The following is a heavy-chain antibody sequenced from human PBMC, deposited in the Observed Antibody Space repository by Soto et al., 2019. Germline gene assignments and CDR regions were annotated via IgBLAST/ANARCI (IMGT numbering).Heavy chain of an antibody. CDR1: GFTFSNYL. CDR3: ARQYSYDWHARGHFDY. V-gene: IGHV3-74*01. D-gene: IGHD1-1*01. J-gene: IGHJ4*02. Sequence: EVQLVESGGGLVQPGGSLRLSCAASGFTFSNYLMHWVRQAPGKGLVWVSRIHRDGSSTNYADSVKGRFTISRDNAKNTLYPQMNSLRAEDTAVYYCARQYSYDWHARGHFDYWGQGTLVTVSS. CDR2: IHRDGSST.